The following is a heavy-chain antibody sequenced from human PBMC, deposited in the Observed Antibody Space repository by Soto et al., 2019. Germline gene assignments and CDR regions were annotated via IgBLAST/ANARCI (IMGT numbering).Heavy chain of an antibody. CDR2: ISSNGHST. CDR1: GFTFSNYA. Sequence: GGSLRLSCAASGFTFSNYAMHWVRQAPGKGLEYVSTISSNGHSTDYANSVKGRFTISRDNSMNTLYLQMGSLGAEDMAVYYCARGSNGYNFDYWGQGTLVTVSS. V-gene: IGHV3-64*01. D-gene: IGHD5-12*01. J-gene: IGHJ4*02. CDR3: ARGSNGYNFDY.